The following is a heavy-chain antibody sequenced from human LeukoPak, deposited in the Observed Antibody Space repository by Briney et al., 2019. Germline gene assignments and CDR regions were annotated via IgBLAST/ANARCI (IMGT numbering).Heavy chain of an antibody. V-gene: IGHV1-2*02. CDR3: AGHDGNYYDSSGYLDY. Sequence: ASVKGSCKASGYTFTGYYMHWVRQAPGQGLEWMGWINPNSGGTNYAQKFQGRVTMTRDTSISTAYMELSRLRSDDTAVYYCAGHDGNYYDSSGYLDYWGQGTLVTVSS. J-gene: IGHJ4*02. D-gene: IGHD3-22*01. CDR1: GYTFTGYY. CDR2: INPNSGGT.